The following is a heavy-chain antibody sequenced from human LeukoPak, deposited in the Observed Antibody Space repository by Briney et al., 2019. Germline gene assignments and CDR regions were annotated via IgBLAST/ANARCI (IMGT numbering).Heavy chain of an antibody. CDR3: ARSLGQQRIGDNWFDP. V-gene: IGHV4-39*01. CDR2: IYYSGST. Sequence: SETLSLTCTVSGGSISSSSCYWGWIRQPPGKGLEWIGSIYYSGSTYYNPSLKSRVTISVDTSKNQFSLKLSPVTAADTAVYYCARSLGQQRIGDNWFDPWGQGTLVTVSS. J-gene: IGHJ5*02. D-gene: IGHD6-13*01. CDR1: GGSISSSSCY.